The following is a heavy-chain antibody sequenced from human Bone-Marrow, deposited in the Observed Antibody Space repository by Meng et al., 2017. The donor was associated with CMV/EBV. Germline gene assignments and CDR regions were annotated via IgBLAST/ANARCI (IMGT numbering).Heavy chain of an antibody. Sequence: GESPKISCKASGYTFTDYWIGWVRQMPGKGLKGMGNIYPSDSDTRYSPSFQGQVTKSADKTIRAAYLQWSGLKVSDTAMYYCVRRGGITPGRNWFDPWGQGTVVTVSS. CDR2: IYPSDSDT. J-gene: IGHJ5*02. V-gene: IGHV5-51*01. CDR3: VRRGGITPGRNWFDP. CDR1: GYTFTDYW. D-gene: IGHD3-16*01.